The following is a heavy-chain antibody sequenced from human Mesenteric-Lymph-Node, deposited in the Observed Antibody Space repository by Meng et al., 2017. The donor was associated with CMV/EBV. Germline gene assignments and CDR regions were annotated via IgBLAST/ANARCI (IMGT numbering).Heavy chain of an antibody. J-gene: IGHJ4*02. CDR3: AGGSGWLIDY. CDR2: ISSSGSTI. Sequence: GESLKISCAASGFTFSDYYMSWIRQAPGKGLEWVSYISSSGSTIYYADSVKGRFTISRDNPKNSLYLQMDSLRAEDTAVYYCAGGSGWLIDYWGQGTLVTVSS. D-gene: IGHD5-12*01. CDR1: GFTFSDYY. V-gene: IGHV3-11*04.